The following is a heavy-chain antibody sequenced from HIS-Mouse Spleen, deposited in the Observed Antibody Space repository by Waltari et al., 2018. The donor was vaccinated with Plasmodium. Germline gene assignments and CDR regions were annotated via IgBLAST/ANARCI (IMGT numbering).Heavy chain of an antibody. V-gene: IGHV6-1*01. J-gene: IGHJ2*01. Sequence: QVQLQQSGPGLVKPSQTLSLTCALSGASVSSNSAARNWIRRSPSRGLEWLGRTYYRSKWYNDYAVSVKSRITINPDTSKNQFSLQLNSVTPEDTAVYYCARVRPHWDQGYFDLWGRGTLVTVSS. CDR2: TYYRSKWYN. CDR1: GASVSSNSAA. D-gene: IGHD7-27*01. CDR3: ARVRPHWDQGYFDL.